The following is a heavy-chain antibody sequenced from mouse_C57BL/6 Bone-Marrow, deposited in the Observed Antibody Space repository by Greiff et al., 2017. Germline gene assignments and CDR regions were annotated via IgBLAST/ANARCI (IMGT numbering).Heavy chain of an antibody. CDR3: AKSVNAMDY. Sequence: EVQLQQSGPELVKPGASVKMSCKASGYTFTDYNMHWVKQSHGKSLEWIGNINPNNGGTSYNQKFKGKATLTVNKSSSTAYMELRSLTSEDSAVYYCAKSVNAMDYWGQGTSVTVSS. V-gene: IGHV1-22*01. J-gene: IGHJ4*01. CDR2: INPNNGGT. CDR1: GYTFTDYN. D-gene: IGHD1-3*01.